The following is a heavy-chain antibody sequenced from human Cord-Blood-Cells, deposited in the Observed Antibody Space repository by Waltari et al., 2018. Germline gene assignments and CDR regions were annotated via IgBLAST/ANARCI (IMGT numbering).Heavy chain of an antibody. CDR1: GYTFTGYY. V-gene: IGHV1-2*02. CDR3: ARDGSSWPGYFDL. J-gene: IGHJ2*01. D-gene: IGHD6-13*01. CDR2: INPNSGGT. Sequence: QVQLVQSGAEVKKPGASVKVSCKASGYTFTGYYMHWVRQAPGQGLEWMGWINPNSGGTNEEQKFQGRVTMTRDTSISTAYMELSRLRSDDTAVYYCARDGSSWPGYFDLWGRGTLVTVSS.